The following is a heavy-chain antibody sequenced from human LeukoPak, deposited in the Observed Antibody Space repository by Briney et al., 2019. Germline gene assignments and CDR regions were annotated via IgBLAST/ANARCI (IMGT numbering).Heavy chain of an antibody. CDR1: GFTFSNYG. D-gene: IGHD3-10*01. J-gene: IGHJ4*02. V-gene: IGHV3-33*01. Sequence: GRSLRLSCAASGFTFSNYGMHWVRQAPGKGLEWVAVIWYDGGNKYYADSVKGRFTISRDNSMHTLYLQMNSLRAEDTAVYYCARDYGSGSYYNVAFDYWGQGTLVTVSS. CDR2: IWYDGGNK. CDR3: ARDYGSGSYYNVAFDY.